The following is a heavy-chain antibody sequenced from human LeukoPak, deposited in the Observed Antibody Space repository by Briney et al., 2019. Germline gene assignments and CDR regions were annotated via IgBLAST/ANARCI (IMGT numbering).Heavy chain of an antibody. Sequence: GGSLRLSCAASGFTFSGSAMHWVRQASGKGLEWVGRIRSKANSYATAYAASVKGRFTIPRDDSKNTAYLQMNSLKTEDTAVYYCTRRSDAGSSGSDFDYWGQGTLVTVSS. CDR1: GFTFSGSA. V-gene: IGHV3-73*01. D-gene: IGHD3-22*01. CDR2: IRSKANSYAT. CDR3: TRRSDAGSSGSDFDY. J-gene: IGHJ4*02.